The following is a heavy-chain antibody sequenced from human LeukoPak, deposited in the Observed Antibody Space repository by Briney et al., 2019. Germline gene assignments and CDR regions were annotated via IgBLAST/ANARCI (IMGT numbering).Heavy chain of an antibody. V-gene: IGHV3-48*02. Sequence: GGSLRLSCAASGFTFSSHSMNWVRQAPGKGLEWVSYISSSSSTISYADSVKGRFTISRDNAKNSLYLQMNSLRDEDTAVYYCARELYGSGSYMDYWGQGTLVTVSS. J-gene: IGHJ4*02. D-gene: IGHD3-10*01. CDR1: GFTFSSHS. CDR2: ISSSSSTI. CDR3: ARELYGSGSYMDY.